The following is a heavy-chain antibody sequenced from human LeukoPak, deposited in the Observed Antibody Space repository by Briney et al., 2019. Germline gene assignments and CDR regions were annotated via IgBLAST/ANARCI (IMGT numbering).Heavy chain of an antibody. V-gene: IGHV3-23*01. J-gene: IGHJ4*02. D-gene: IGHD4-17*01. CDR2: ISGSGGST. CDR1: GFTFSSYA. CDR3: AKGLHGSLNTD. Sequence: GGSLRLSCAASGFTFSSYAMSWVRQAPWKGLEWVSAISGSGGSTYYADSVKGRFTISRDNSKNTLYLQMNSLRAEDTAVYYCAKGLHGSLNTDWGQGTLVTVSS.